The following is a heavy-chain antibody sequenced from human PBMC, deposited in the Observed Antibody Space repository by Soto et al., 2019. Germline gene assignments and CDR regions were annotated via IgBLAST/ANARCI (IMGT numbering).Heavy chain of an antibody. CDR3: ASAIAVAGNYYYYGMDV. CDR2: INPNSGGT. J-gene: IGHJ6*02. CDR1: GYTFTGYY. Sequence: ASVKVSCKASGYTFTGYYMHWVRQAPGQGLEWMGWINPNSGGTNYAQKFQGWVTMTRDTSISTAYMELSRLRSDDTAVYYCASAIAVAGNYYYYGMDVWGQGTTVTVSS. V-gene: IGHV1-2*04. D-gene: IGHD6-19*01.